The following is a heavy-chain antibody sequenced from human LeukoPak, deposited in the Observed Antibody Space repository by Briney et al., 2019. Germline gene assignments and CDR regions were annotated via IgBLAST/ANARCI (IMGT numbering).Heavy chain of an antibody. V-gene: IGHV3-7*01. J-gene: IGHJ4*02. CDR2: INQDGREK. Sequence: PGGSLRLSCAASGFTFNNYWMHWVRQAPGKGLEWVANINQDGREKYYVDSVKGRFTISRDNSKNTLYLQMNSLRAEDTAVYYCAREFLVVVKREQYFDYWGQGTLVTVSS. D-gene: IGHD3-22*01. CDR1: GFTFNNYW. CDR3: AREFLVVVKREQYFDY.